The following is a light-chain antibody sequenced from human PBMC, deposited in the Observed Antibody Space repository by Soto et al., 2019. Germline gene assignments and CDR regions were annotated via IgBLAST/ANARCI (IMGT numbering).Light chain of an antibody. CDR2: GAS. J-gene: IGKJ2*01. V-gene: IGKV3-15*01. CDR3: QQYNNWPPVT. CDR1: QSVSNN. Sequence: EIVMTQSPATLSVSPVERTAVSCIASQSVSNNLAWYQQKPGQTPRLLIYGASTRATGIPVRFSGSGSGTEFTLTISSLQSEDFAVYYCQQYNNWPPVTFGQGTKVDIK.